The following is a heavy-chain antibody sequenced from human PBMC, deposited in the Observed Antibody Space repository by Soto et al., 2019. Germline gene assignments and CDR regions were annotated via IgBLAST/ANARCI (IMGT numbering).Heavy chain of an antibody. CDR2: INPKSGGT. V-gene: IGHV1-2*04. J-gene: IGHJ6*02. Sequence: QVQLVQSGAEVKKPGVSVKVSCKASGYSFTDYHIHWVRQAPGQGLEWLGRINPKSGGTSTAQKFQGWVTMTTDTSISTASMELTRLTSDDTAIYYCARGDSTDCSNGVCSFFYNHDMDVWGQGTTVTVSS. CDR3: ARGDSTDCSNGVCSFFYNHDMDV. D-gene: IGHD2-8*01. CDR1: GYSFTDYH.